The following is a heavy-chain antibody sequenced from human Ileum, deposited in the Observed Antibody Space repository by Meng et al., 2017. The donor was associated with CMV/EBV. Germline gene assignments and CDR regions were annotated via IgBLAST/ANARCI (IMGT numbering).Heavy chain of an antibody. CDR1: GYTFTGYY. CDR3: AREAVTTSIPYDY. D-gene: IGHD4-11*01. CDR2: INPNSGGT. V-gene: IGHV1-2*02. J-gene: IGHJ4*02. Sequence: ASVKVSCKASGYTFTGYYMHWVRQAPGQGLEWMGWINPNSGGTNYAQKFQGRVTMTRDTSISTAYMELSRLRSDDTAVYYCAREAVTTSIPYDYWGQGTLVTVSS.